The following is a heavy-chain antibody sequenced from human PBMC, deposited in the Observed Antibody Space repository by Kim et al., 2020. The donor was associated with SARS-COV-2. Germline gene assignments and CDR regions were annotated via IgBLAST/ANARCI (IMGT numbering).Heavy chain of an antibody. D-gene: IGHD6-19*01. CDR1: GGSISSSSYY. V-gene: IGHV4-39*07. J-gene: IGHJ4*02. Sequence: SETLSLTCTVSGGSISSSSYYWGWIRQPPGKGLEWIGSIYYSGSTYHNPSLKSRVTISVDTSKNQFSLKLSSVTAADTAVYYCAEYSSGWWFDYWGQGTLVTVSS. CDR2: IYYSGST. CDR3: AEYSSGWWFDY.